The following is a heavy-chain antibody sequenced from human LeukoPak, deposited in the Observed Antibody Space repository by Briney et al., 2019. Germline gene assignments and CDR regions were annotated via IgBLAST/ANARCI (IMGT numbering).Heavy chain of an antibody. V-gene: IGHV5-51*01. J-gene: IGHJ3*02. CDR3: ARQGVDTAMVNAFDI. Sequence: GESLKISCKGSGYRFTSYWIGWVRQMPGKGLEWMGIIYPGDSDTRYSPSFQGQVTISADKSISTAYLQWSSLKASDTAMYYCARQGVDTAMVNAFDIWGQGTMVTVSS. CDR1: GYRFTSYW. D-gene: IGHD5-18*01. CDR2: IYPGDSDT.